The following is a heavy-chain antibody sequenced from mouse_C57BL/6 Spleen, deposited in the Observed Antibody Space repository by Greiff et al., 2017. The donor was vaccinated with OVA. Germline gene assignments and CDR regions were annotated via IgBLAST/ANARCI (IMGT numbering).Heavy chain of an antibody. CDR3: AKNYGYDDAMDY. CDR2: IWRGGST. J-gene: IGHJ4*01. D-gene: IGHD2-2*01. CDR1: GFSLTSYG. V-gene: IGHV2-5*01. Sequence: VKLVESGPGLVQPSQSLSITCTVSGFSLTSYGVHWVRQSPGKGLEWLGVIWRGGSTDYNAAFMSRLSITKDNSKSQVFFKMNSLQADDTAIYYCAKNYGYDDAMDYWGQGTSVTVSS.